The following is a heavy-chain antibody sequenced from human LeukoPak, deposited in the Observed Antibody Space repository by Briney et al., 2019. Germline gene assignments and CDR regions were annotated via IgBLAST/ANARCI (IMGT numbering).Heavy chain of an antibody. V-gene: IGHV1-18*01. J-gene: IGHJ5*02. Sequence: ASVKVSCKASGYTFTSYGISWVRQAPGQGLEWMGWISAYNGNTNYAQKLQGRVTMTTDTSTSTAYMELRSLRSDDTAVYYCARDKKVITSKVWVDPWGQGTLVTVSS. CDR2: ISAYNGNT. CDR1: GYTFTSYG. CDR3: ARDKKVITSKVWVDP. D-gene: IGHD3-22*01.